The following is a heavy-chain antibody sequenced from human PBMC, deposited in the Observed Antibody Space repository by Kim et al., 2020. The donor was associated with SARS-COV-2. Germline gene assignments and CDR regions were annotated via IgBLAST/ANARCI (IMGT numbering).Heavy chain of an antibody. V-gene: IGHV3-48*03. CDR1: GFTFSYYE. J-gene: IGHJ4*02. Sequence: GGSLRLSCAASGFTFSYYEMNWVRQAPGKGLEWVSYIDSTASTTYYADSVKGRFIIPRDNAKNSLYLQMNSLRGEDTAVYFCARDGEAGTGLDYWGQGTLVTVSS. CDR3: ARDGEAGTGLDY. CDR2: IDSTASTT. D-gene: IGHD4-17*01.